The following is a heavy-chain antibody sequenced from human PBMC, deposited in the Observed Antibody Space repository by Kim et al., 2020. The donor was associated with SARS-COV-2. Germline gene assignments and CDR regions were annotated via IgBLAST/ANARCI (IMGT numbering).Heavy chain of an antibody. J-gene: IGHJ5*02. CDR3: ARRSRGIAVAIDP. CDR1: GGSISSSSYY. Sequence: SETLSLTCTVSGGSISSSSYYWGWIRQPPGKGLEWIGSIYYSGSTYYNPSLKSRVTISVDTSKNQFSLKLSSVTAADTAVYYCARRSRGIAVAIDPWGQGTLVTVSS. CDR2: IYYSGST. D-gene: IGHD6-19*01. V-gene: IGHV4-39*01.